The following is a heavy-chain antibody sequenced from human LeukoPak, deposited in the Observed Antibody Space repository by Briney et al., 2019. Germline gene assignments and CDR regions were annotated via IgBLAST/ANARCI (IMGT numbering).Heavy chain of an antibody. V-gene: IGHV3-74*01. CDR3: ARDPGYESWSPFWGGMDG. Sequence: GGSLRLSCAASGFTFSSSWMHWVRQAPGKGLVWVSRITRDGSSTTYADSVKGRFTTSRDNAKNTLYLQMDSLRDDDTAVYYCARDPGYESWSPFWGGMDGCSNGTTVTVSS. CDR1: GFTFSSSW. D-gene: IGHD3-16*01. J-gene: IGHJ6*04. CDR2: ITRDGSST.